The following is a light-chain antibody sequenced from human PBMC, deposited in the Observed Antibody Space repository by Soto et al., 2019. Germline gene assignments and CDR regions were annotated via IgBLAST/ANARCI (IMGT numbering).Light chain of an antibody. CDR2: AGS. V-gene: IGKV1-39*01. Sequence: DIQMTQSPSSLSASVGDGVTITCRASQSIAKYLNWYQQKPGKAPKLLIYAGSSLQSGVPSRFSGSGSGTDFTLIISSLQPEDFATYYCQQSSSIPHTFGPGTKVDIK. CDR3: QQSSSIPHT. CDR1: QSIAKY. J-gene: IGKJ3*01.